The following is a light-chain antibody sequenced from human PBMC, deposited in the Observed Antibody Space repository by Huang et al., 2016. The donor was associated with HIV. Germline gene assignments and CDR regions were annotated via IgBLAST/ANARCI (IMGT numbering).Light chain of an antibody. CDR1: RIVNSTY. Sequence: DIVLTQSPATMSLSPGERATLSCRASRIVNSTYLAWYQQKPGQAPRLLIHGASSRATGIPDWCSGRGSGTDFTLTVSRLEPEDFAVYDCQKYGGSLLTFGQGTKLEIK. CDR3: QKYGGSLLT. CDR2: GAS. J-gene: IGKJ2*01. V-gene: IGKV3-20*01.